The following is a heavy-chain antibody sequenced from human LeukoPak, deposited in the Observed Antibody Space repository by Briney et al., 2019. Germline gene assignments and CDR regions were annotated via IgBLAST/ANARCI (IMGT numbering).Heavy chain of an antibody. CDR2: ISGSGYPI. D-gene: IGHD3-3*01. V-gene: IGHV3-48*03. Sequence: GGSLRLSCTASGFTFSTYEMNWVRQAPGKGLEWVSDISGSGYPIYYADSVKGRFTISRDNAKNSLYLQMNSLRAEDTAIYYCARVRGLEWLLKHLDSWGQGTLVTVSS. J-gene: IGHJ4*02. CDR1: GFTFSTYE. CDR3: ARVRGLEWLLKHLDS.